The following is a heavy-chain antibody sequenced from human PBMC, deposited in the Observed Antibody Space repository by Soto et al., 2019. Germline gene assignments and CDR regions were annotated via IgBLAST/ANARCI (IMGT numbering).Heavy chain of an antibody. CDR2: ISGSGDYT. J-gene: IGHJ4*02. CDR1: GFTFSSYS. Sequence: GGSLRLSCAASGFTFSSYSMSWVRQAPGKGLEWVSSISGSGDYTYYADSVKGRFTISRDNAKNSLYLQMISLRLEDTAVYYCARDYLTGDPRETFDSWGQGTLVTVSA. V-gene: IGHV3-23*01. CDR3: ARDYLTGDPRETFDS. D-gene: IGHD7-27*01.